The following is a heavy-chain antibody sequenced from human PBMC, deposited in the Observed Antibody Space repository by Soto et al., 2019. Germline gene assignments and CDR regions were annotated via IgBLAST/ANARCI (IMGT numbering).Heavy chain of an antibody. D-gene: IGHD2-2*02. Sequence: PSETLSLTCAVSGYSISSSNWWGWIRQPPGKGLEWIGYIYYSGSTYYNPSLKSRVTMSVDTSKNQFSLKLSSVTAADTAVYYCARDGDYTAFDIWGQGTMVTVSS. CDR3: ARDGDYTAFDI. V-gene: IGHV4-28*03. CDR2: IYYSGST. CDR1: GYSISSSNW. J-gene: IGHJ3*02.